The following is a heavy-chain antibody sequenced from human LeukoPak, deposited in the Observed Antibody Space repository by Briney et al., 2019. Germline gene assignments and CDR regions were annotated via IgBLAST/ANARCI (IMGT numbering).Heavy chain of an antibody. CDR1: GGSSSSCY. CDR2: IYYSGST. D-gene: IGHD3-10*01. J-gene: IGHJ4*02. CDR3: ARGWVYGSGSYHFDY. Sequence: SETLSLTCTVSGGSSSSCYWSWIRQPPGKGLEWIGYIYYSGSTNYNPSLKSRVTISVDTSKNQFSLKLSSVTAADTAMYYCARGWVYGSGSYHFDYWGQGTLVIVSS. V-gene: IGHV4-59*01.